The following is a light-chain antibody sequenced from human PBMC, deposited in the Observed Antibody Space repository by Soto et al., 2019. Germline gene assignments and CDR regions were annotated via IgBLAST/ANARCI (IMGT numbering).Light chain of an antibody. CDR2: MVS. CDR1: QSLVYIDGYTN. J-gene: IGKJ1*01. V-gene: IGKV2-30*01. CDR3: TQGTHWPRT. Sequence: DVVVTQSPLSLPVTLGQPASVSCRSSQSLVYIDGYTNLHWFQQRPGQPPRLLIYMVSIRASGVPDRFSGSGSGTDFTLKISRVEAEDVAVYYCTQGTHWPRTFGQGTKVDIK.